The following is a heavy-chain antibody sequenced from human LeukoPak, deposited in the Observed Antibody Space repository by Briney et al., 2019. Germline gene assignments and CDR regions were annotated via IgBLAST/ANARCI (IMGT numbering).Heavy chain of an antibody. CDR1: VFTFSSYW. Sequence: GGSLRLSCAASVFTFSSYWMSWVRQAPGKGLEWVANIKQDGSEKYYVDSVKGRFTISRDNAKNSLYLQMNSLRAEDTAVYYCAMGTIAAAGYYYFYYWGQGTQVTVSS. J-gene: IGHJ4*02. V-gene: IGHV3-7*04. D-gene: IGHD6-13*01. CDR3: AMGTIAAAGYYYFYY. CDR2: IKQDGSEK.